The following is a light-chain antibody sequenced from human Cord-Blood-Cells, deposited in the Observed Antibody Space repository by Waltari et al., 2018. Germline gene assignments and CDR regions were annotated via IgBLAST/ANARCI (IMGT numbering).Light chain of an antibody. Sequence: QPALTQPASVSGSPDQSITISSTGRSTDFGGINPVSWYQQHPGKAPKLMIYEGSKRPSGVSNRFAGSKSGNTASLTISGLQAEDEADYYCCSYAGSSTWVFGGGTKLTVL. V-gene: IGLV2-23*01. J-gene: IGLJ3*02. CDR3: CSYAGSSTWV. CDR2: EGS. CDR1: STDFGGINP.